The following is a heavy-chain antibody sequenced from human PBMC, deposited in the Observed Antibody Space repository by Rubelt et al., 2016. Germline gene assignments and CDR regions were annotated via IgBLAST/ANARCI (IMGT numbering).Heavy chain of an antibody. CDR3: ARDDDYSSLASDI. V-gene: IGHV3-66*01. CDR1: GFIFSDHH. J-gene: IGHJ3*02. D-gene: IGHD3-16*01. Sequence: EVQLVESGGGLVQPGGSLRLSCAASGFIFSDHHMDWVRQAPGQGLGWVSVLYSGGTTHYAESVQGRFTISRDTSKNTLFLQMNSLRGEDTAVYYCARDDDYSSLASDIWGQGTLVTVSS. CDR2: LYSGGTT.